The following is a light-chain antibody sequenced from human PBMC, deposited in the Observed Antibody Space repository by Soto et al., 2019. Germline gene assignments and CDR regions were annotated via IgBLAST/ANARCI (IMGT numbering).Light chain of an antibody. J-gene: IGKJ4*01. Sequence: DIQMTQSPSLVSASVGDRVTITCRASQGVTSGLACISRKPGKAPNLLIYGASNLQSGVPSRFSGSGSGTDFTLTISSLQPEDFATYYCQQADSFPLTFGGGTKV. V-gene: IGKV1-12*01. CDR2: GAS. CDR3: QQADSFPLT. CDR1: QGVTSG.